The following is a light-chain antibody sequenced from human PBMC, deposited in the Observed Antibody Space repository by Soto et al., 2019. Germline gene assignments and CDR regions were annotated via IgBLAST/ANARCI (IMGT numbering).Light chain of an antibody. CDR3: QQTTSFPLT. Sequence: DIQMTQSPSFVSASVGDRVTITCRASQGISSWLAWYQHKPGRAPKLLIHAASSLESGVPSRFSGSGSGTECTLTISSLQPEDFATYYCQQTTSFPLTFGGGTKVEIK. J-gene: IGKJ4*01. CDR1: QGISSW. V-gene: IGKV1-12*01. CDR2: AAS.